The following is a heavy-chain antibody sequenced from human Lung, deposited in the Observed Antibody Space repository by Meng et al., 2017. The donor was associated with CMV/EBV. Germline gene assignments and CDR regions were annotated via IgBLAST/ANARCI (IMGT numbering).Heavy chain of an antibody. V-gene: IGHV3-23*01. D-gene: IGHD3-16*02. Sequence: GEXXTISCAASGFTFSSYAMSWVRQAPGKGLEWVSAISGSGGSTYYADSVKGRFTISRDNSKNTLYLQMNSLRAEDTAVYYCAKGRSLGYYYYGMDVWGQGTXVTVSS. CDR2: ISGSGGST. CDR1: GFTFSSYA. J-gene: IGHJ6*02. CDR3: AKGRSLGYYYYGMDV.